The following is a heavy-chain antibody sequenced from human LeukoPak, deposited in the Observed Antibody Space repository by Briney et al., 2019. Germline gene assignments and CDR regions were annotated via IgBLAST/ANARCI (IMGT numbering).Heavy chain of an antibody. CDR1: GYTFRQYS. V-gene: IGHV1-18*01. J-gene: IGHJ3*01. Sequence: ASVKVSCKASGYTFRQYSISWVRQAPGKGFEWMGWVSPSHTTRVYAQEFQGRVTMTADTNTNTVSMELRSLRFDDTAVYFCARDYILPLETDNGDGFAIWGQGTMVTVSS. D-gene: IGHD5-24*01. CDR3: ARDYILPLETDNGDGFAI. CDR2: VSPSHTTR.